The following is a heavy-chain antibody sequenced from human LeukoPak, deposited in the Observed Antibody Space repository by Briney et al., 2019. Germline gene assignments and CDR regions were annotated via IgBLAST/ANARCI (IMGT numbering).Heavy chain of an antibody. V-gene: IGHV1-2*02. D-gene: IGHD3-16*01. CDR3: ARDRRGLHLFDY. Sequence: ASVKVSCKASGYTFTGYYMHWVRQAPGQGLEWMGWINPNSGGTNYAQKFQGRATMTRDTSISTAYMELSRLRSDDTAVYYCARDRRGLHLFDYWGQGTLVTVSS. J-gene: IGHJ4*02. CDR1: GYTFTGYY. CDR2: INPNSGGT.